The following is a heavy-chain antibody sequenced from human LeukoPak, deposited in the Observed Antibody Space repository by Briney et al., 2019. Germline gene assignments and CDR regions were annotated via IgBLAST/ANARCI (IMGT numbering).Heavy chain of an antibody. CDR3: AKSRVGYYQIPNDY. CDR1: GFTFNSYA. V-gene: IGHV3-23*01. Sequence: GGSLRLSCAASGFTFNSYAMSWVRQAPGKGLEWVSAISGSGGSTYYADSVKGRFTISRDNSKNTLYLQMNSLRAEDTAVYYCAKSRVGYYQIPNDYWGQGTLVTVSS. D-gene: IGHD2/OR15-2a*01. CDR2: ISGSGGST. J-gene: IGHJ4*02.